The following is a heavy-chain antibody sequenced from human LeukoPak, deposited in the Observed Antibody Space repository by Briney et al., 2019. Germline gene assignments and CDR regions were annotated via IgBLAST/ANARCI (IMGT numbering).Heavy chain of an antibody. V-gene: IGHV1-2*06. D-gene: IGHD1-26*01. CDR1: GYTFTGYY. J-gene: IGHJ4*02. Sequence: GASVKVSCKASGYTFTGYYMHWVRQAPGQGLEWMGRINPNSGGTNYAQKFQGRVTMTRDTSISTAYMELSRLRSDDTAVYYCVRVEVGATPLFDYWGQGTLVTVSS. CDR2: INPNSGGT. CDR3: VRVEVGATPLFDY.